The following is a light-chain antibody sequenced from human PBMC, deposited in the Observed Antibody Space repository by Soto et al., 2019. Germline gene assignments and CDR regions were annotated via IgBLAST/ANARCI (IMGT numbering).Light chain of an antibody. V-gene: IGLV1-51*01. J-gene: IGLJ1*01. CDR1: SXNIGNNY. CDR2: DNN. Sequence: QSVLTQPPSVSAAPGQKVTISCSGSSXNIGNNYVSWYQQLPGTAPKLLIYDNNKRPSGIPDRFSGSKSGTSATLGITGLQTGDEADYYCGAWDSRLSGYVFGTGTKVTVL. CDR3: GAWDSRLSGYV.